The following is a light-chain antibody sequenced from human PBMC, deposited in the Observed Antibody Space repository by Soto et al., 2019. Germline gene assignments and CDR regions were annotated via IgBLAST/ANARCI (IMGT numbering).Light chain of an antibody. CDR3: QQRSNWPST. V-gene: IGKV3-11*01. CDR1: QSVSSY. CDR2: DAS. Sequence: EIVLTQSPATLSLSPGNRATLSCRASQSVSSYLAWYQQKPGQAPRLLIYDASNRATGIPARFSGSGSGTDFTLTITVLEPEDFAVYYCQQRSNWPSTFGGGTKVAIK. J-gene: IGKJ4*01.